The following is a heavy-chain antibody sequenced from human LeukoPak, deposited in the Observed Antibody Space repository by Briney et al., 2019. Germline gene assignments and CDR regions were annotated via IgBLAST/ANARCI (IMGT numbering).Heavy chain of an antibody. D-gene: IGHD1-26*01. Sequence: GGSLRLSCAASGFTFDDYAMHWVRQTPGRGLEWVSGIKWNGGSTGYADSVKGRFTISRDNAKNSLFLQMNSLRVEDTAVYYCARGSSGSYSIDAFDIWGQGTMVTVSS. CDR1: GFTFDDYA. CDR2: IKWNGGST. V-gene: IGHV3-20*04. CDR3: ARGSSGSYSIDAFDI. J-gene: IGHJ3*02.